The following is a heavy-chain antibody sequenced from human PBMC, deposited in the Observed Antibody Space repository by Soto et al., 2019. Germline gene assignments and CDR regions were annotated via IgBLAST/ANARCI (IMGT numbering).Heavy chain of an antibody. CDR1: GYTFTNYG. V-gene: IGHV1-18*04. CDR2: ISGYNGNT. J-gene: IGHJ6*02. Sequence: QVQLVESGAEVKKPGASVKVSCKASGYTFTNYGISWVRQAPGQGLEWMGWISGYNGNTKYAQKFQGRVPMTTDTPPNTAYMDLRSLRSDDTAVYSCARDREYYYDSSGNYYYHYGMDVWGQGTTVTVS. D-gene: IGHD3-22*01. CDR3: ARDREYYYDSSGNYYYHYGMDV.